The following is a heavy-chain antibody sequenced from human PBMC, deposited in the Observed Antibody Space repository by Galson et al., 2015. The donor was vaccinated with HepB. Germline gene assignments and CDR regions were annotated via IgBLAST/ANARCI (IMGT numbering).Heavy chain of an antibody. V-gene: IGHV4-34*01. Sequence: ETLSLTCTVNDGSFRGYQWSWIRQPPGKGLEWIGEMNHSGRTDTNPSLKGRVTISVDTSNNQFSLRLSSVTAADTAVYYCARGRAFDIWDQGAMVTVSS. CDR2: MNHSGRT. CDR3: ARGRAFDI. J-gene: IGHJ3*02. CDR1: DGSFRGYQ.